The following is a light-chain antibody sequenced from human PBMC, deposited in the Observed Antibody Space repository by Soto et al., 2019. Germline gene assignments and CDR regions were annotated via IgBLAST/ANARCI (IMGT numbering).Light chain of an antibody. J-gene: IGLJ2*01. CDR3: AAWDDSLSGHVV. Sequence: QSVLTQPPSASGTPGQRVTISCSGSSSNIGSNTVNWYQQLPGTAPKLLIYSNNRRPSGVPDRFSGSKSGTSAFLAISGLQAEDEADYFCAAWDDSLSGHVVFGGGTKLTVL. CDR2: SNN. CDR1: SSNIGSNT. V-gene: IGLV1-44*01.